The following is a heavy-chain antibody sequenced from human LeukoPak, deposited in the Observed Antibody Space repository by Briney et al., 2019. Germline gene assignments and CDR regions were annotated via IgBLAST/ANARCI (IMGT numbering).Heavy chain of an antibody. D-gene: IGHD6-6*01. CDR3: AAGIAARLAVPNYYYGMDV. J-gene: IGHJ6*02. CDR1: GFTFTSSA. Sequence: GASVKVSCKASGFTFTSSAVQWVRQARGQRLEWIGWIVAGSGNTNYAQKFQERVTITRDMSTSTAYMELSSLRSEDTAVYYCAAGIAARLAVPNYYYGMDVWGQGTTVTVSS. CDR2: IVAGSGNT. V-gene: IGHV1-58*01.